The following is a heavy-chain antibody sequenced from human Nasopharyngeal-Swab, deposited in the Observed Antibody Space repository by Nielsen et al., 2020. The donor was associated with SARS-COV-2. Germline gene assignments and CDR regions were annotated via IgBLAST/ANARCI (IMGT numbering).Heavy chain of an antibody. CDR3: ARGFGRVAAAGLYYYYMDV. CDR2: INTNTGNP. V-gene: IGHV7-4-1*02. CDR1: GYTFTSYA. D-gene: IGHD6-13*01. Sequence: ASVNVSCKASGYTFTSYAMNWVRQAPGQGLEWMGWINTNTGNPTYAQGFTGRFVFSLDTSVSTAYLQISSLKAEDTAVYYCARGFGRVAAAGLYYYYMDVWGKGTTVTVSS. J-gene: IGHJ6*03.